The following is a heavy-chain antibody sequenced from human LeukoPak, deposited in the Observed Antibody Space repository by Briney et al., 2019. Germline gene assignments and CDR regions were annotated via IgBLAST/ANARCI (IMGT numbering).Heavy chain of an antibody. Sequence: ETLSLTSALHGDSFRGYYSSWVSQPLGKGLERSGDINHSGSTNYNPSLMSRVTISVDTSKNQFSLMLRSVTAADTAVYYCTRRRVVPAAMDWCAPWGQGTLVTVSS. CDR1: GDSFRGYY. D-gene: IGHD2-2*01. CDR2: INHSGST. V-gene: IGHV4-34*01. CDR3: TRRRVVPAAMDWCAP. J-gene: IGHJ5*02.